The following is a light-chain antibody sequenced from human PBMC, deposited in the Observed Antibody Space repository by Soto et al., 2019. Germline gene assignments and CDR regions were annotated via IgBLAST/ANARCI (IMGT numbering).Light chain of an antibody. CDR2: ASS. CDR3: QLYGISPH. V-gene: IGKV3-20*01. Sequence: EIVLPQSPGTLSLSPGERATLSGKTSQSRGSNFLAWYQHKPGQAPRLLIYASSNRATGIPDRFSGSASGTDFTLTINRLEPEDFAVYYCQLYGISPHFGQGTRLEIK. J-gene: IGKJ5*01. CDR1: QSRGSNF.